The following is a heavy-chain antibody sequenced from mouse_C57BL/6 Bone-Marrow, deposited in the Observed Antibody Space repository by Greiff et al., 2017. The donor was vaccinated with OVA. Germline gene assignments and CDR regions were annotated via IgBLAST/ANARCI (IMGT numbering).Heavy chain of an antibody. J-gene: IGHJ4*01. Sequence: VKLQESGAELARPGASVKLSCKASGYTFTSYGISWVKQRTGQGLEWIGEIYPRSGNTYYNEKFKGKATLTADKSSSTAYMELRSLTSEDSAVYFCACYYGSSYYAMDYWGQGTSVTVSS. V-gene: IGHV1-81*01. CDR1: GYTFTSYG. D-gene: IGHD1-1*01. CDR3: ACYYGSSYYAMDY. CDR2: IYPRSGNT.